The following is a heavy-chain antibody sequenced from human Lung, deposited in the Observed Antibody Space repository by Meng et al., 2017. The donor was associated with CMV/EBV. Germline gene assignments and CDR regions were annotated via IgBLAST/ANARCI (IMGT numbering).Heavy chain of an antibody. CDR3: ARGLADYDFWSGYHNYYGMDV. J-gene: IGHJ6*02. CDR1: GFSLSNARMG. Sequence: SGPTLVKPTETLTLTCTVPGFSLSNARMGVSWIRQPPGKALEWLAHIFSNDEKSYSTSLKSRLTISKDTSKSQVVLTMTNMDPVDTATYYCARGLADYDFWSGYHNYYGMDVWGQGTTVTVSS. V-gene: IGHV2-26*01. CDR2: IFSNDEK. D-gene: IGHD3-3*01.